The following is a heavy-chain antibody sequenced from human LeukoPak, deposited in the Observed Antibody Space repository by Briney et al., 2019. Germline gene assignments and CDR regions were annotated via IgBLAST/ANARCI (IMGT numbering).Heavy chain of an antibody. CDR3: ARETYSSSSPFGY. Sequence: GTSLRLSCAASEFTFISYAIHWVRQAPGKGLEWVAVISYDGSNKYYADSVKGRFTISRDNSNNMLYLQMNSLRAEDTAVYYCARETYSSSSPFGYWGQGTLVTVSS. CDR1: EFTFISYA. V-gene: IGHV3-30-3*01. D-gene: IGHD6-6*01. CDR2: ISYDGSNK. J-gene: IGHJ4*02.